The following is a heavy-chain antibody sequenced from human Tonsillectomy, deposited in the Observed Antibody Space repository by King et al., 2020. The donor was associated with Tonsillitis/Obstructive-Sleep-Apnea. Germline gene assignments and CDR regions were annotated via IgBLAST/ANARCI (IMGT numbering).Heavy chain of an antibody. Sequence: VQLVESGGGLVKPGGSLRLSCAASRFTFSSYSMNWVRQAPGKGLEWVSSISSSSSYIYYADSVKGRFTISRDNAKNSLYLQMNSLRAEDTAVYYCAREKYCSSTSCYNYGMDVWGQGTTVTVSS. J-gene: IGHJ6*02. CDR1: RFTFSSYS. D-gene: IGHD2-2*02. V-gene: IGHV3-21*01. CDR3: AREKYCSSTSCYNYGMDV. CDR2: ISSSSSYI.